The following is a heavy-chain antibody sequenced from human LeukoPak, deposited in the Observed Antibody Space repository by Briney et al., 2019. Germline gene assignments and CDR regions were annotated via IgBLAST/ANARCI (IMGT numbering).Heavy chain of an antibody. D-gene: IGHD2-15*01. CDR3: ARGSALLALSFDY. V-gene: IGHV3-23*01. Sequence: GGSLRLSCTASGFTFSSYTMTWVRQAPGKGLKWVSTITTGDGNTYYADSVKGRFTVSRDDSKNTLYLQMNSLRAEDTAVYYCARGSALLALSFDYWGQGTLVTVSS. CDR1: GFTFSSYT. J-gene: IGHJ4*02. CDR2: ITTGDGNT.